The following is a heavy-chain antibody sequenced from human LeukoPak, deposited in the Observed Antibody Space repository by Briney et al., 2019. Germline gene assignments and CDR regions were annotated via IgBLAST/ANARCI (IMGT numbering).Heavy chain of an antibody. Sequence: PGESLQISCQGSGSNFPIYWIGWVRQLGGQGLEGMGISYPDDSNTIYGPSFQGQVTISADKSINTAYLEWSSLKASDTAIYYCARQGAAGKYYYYYMDVWGKGTTVTVSS. CDR3: ARQGAAGKYYYYYMDV. V-gene: IGHV5-51*01. D-gene: IGHD6-13*01. CDR2: SYPDDSNT. CDR1: GSNFPIYW. J-gene: IGHJ6*03.